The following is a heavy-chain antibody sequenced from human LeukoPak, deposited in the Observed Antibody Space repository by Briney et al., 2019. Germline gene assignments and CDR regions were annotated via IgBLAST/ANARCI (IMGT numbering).Heavy chain of an antibody. CDR2: IGGRADTT. CDR3: ARRDDANSKGLDF. D-gene: IGHD4/OR15-4a*01. Sequence: PGGSLRLSRAASGFPFSHSAMSWVRQAPGKGLEWVSAIGGRADTTYYADSVKGRFTISRDNAKDTLYLQMNSLRADDTAVYYCARRDDANSKGLDFWGQGTLVTVSS. V-gene: IGHV3-23*01. CDR1: GFPFSHSA. J-gene: IGHJ4*02.